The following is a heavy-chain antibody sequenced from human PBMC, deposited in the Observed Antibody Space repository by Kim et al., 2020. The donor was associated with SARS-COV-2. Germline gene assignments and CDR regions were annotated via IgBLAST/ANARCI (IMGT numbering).Heavy chain of an antibody. D-gene: IGHD3-3*02. Sequence: SETLSLTCTVSSDSMTAYYWSWIRQFPGKGLEWIGYIFHSGHTNYSPSLKSRVIISWDTSRNQFSLALTSVTEADTAVYYCARSEGRASWHHFDYWGQG. V-gene: IGHV4-59*01. CDR3: ARSEGRASWHHFDY. CDR1: SDSMTAYY. CDR2: IFHSGHT. J-gene: IGHJ4*02.